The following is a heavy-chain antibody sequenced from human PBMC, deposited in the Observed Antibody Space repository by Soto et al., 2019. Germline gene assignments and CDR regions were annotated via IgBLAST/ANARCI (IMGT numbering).Heavy chain of an antibody. Sequence: GASVKVSCKASGYTFTNYYMRWVRQAPGQGLEWMGIINPSGGSTSYAQKFQDRFTMTRDTSTGTVYMELSSLRSEDTAVYYCARGAAPGVVGAAATCNYWGQGTLVTFSS. CDR2: INPSGGST. CDR1: GYTFTNYY. J-gene: IGHJ4*02. V-gene: IGHV1-46*01. CDR3: ARGAAPGVVGAAATCNY. D-gene: IGHD1-26*01.